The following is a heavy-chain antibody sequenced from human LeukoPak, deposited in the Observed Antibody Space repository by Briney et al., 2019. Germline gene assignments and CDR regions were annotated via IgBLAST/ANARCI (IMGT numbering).Heavy chain of an antibody. D-gene: IGHD3-9*01. V-gene: IGHV3-30*18. CDR2: ISYDGSNK. CDR3: AKDLFHYDILTGPPDY. Sequence: PGRSLRLSCAASGFTSSSYGMHWVRQAPGKGLEWVAVISYDGSNKYYADSVKGRFTISRDNSKNTLYLQMNSLRAEDRAVYYCAKDLFHYDILTGPPDYWGQGTLVPVSS. J-gene: IGHJ4*02. CDR1: GFTSSSYG.